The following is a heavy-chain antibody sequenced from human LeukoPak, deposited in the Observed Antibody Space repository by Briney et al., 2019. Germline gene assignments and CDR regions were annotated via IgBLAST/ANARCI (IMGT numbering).Heavy chain of an antibody. CDR2: IKSKTDGGTT. CDR1: GFTFSNAW. D-gene: IGHD3-22*01. Sequence: GGSLRLSCAASGFTFSNAWMSWVRQAPGKGLEWVGRIKSKTDGGTTDYAAPVKGRFTISRDDSKNTLYLQMNSLKTEDTAVYYCTNFTLTKGGFDYWGRGTLVTVSS. J-gene: IGHJ4*02. CDR3: TNFTLTKGGFDY. V-gene: IGHV3-15*01.